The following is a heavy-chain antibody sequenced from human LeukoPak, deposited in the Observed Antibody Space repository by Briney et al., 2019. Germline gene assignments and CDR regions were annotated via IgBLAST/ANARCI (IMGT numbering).Heavy chain of an antibody. CDR1: GFTFNDHA. D-gene: IGHD3-22*01. V-gene: IGHV3-9*01. J-gene: IGHJ3*02. CDR2: INWNSDNI. Sequence: PGRPLRLSCAASGFTFNDHAMYWVRQAPGKGLEWVSGINWNSDNIGYADSVKGRFTISRDDAKNSLFLQMNSLRAEDTAVYYCAKSITMIVVVTFNIWGQGTMVTVSS. CDR3: AKSITMIVVVTFNI.